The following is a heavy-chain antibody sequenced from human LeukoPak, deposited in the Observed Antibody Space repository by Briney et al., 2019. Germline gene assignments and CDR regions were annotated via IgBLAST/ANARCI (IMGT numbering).Heavy chain of an antibody. CDR3: AKESPYGDNRLYYFDY. Sequence: PGGSLRLSCAASGFIFSNYAMSWVRRAPGEGLEWVSAISSTGGRTYYADSVKGRFTISRDNSRNTVYLQVNSLRAEDTAVYYCAKESPYGDNRLYYFDYWGQGTLVTVSS. V-gene: IGHV3-23*01. J-gene: IGHJ4*02. CDR1: GFIFSNYA. CDR2: ISSTGGRT. D-gene: IGHD4-17*01.